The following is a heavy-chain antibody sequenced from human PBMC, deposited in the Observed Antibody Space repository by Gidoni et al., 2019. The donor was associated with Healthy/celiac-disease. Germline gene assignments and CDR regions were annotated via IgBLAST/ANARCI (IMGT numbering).Heavy chain of an antibody. CDR3: AREDAAADFDY. D-gene: IGHD6-13*01. CDR1: GFTFSSYA. Sequence: EVQLVESGGGLVQPGGSLRLSCAASGFTFSSYAMHWVRQAPGKGLEYVSAISSNGGSTYYANSVKGRFTISRDNSKNTLYLQMGSLRAEDMAVYYCAREDAAADFDYWGQGTLVTVSS. J-gene: IGHJ4*02. V-gene: IGHV3-64*01. CDR2: ISSNGGST.